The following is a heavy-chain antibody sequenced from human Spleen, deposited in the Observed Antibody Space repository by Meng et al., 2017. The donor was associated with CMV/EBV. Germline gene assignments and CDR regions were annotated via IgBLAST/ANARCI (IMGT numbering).Heavy chain of an antibody. V-gene: IGHV3-30-3*01. CDR3: ARDHTGTTFWYFDI. CDR1: EFTFSHYA. J-gene: IGHJ2*01. CDR2: ISYDGSKK. Sequence: GESLKISCAASEFTFSHYAMHWVRQAPGKGLEWVAVISYDGSKKYYADSVKGRFTISRDNSKNTLYLQMNSLRAEDTAVYYCARDHTGTTFWYFDIWGRGTLVTVSS. D-gene: IGHD1-7*01.